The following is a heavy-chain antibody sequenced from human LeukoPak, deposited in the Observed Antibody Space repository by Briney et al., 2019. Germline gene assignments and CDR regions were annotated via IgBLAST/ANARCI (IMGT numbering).Heavy chain of an antibody. V-gene: IGHV3-30*02. D-gene: IGHD5-18*01. CDR3: AKAKQLWWYYFDY. Sequence: AGGSLRLSCAASGFTFSSYDMHWVRQAPGKGLEWVAFIWSDGSNKYYADSVKGRFTISRDNSKNTLFLQMNSLRAEDTAVYYCAKAKQLWWYYFDYWGQGTLVTVSS. CDR2: IWSDGSNK. J-gene: IGHJ4*02. CDR1: GFTFSSYD.